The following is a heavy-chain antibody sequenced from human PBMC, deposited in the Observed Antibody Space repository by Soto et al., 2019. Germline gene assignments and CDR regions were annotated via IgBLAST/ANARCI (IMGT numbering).Heavy chain of an antibody. Sequence: EVQLVESGGGLVQPGGSLRLSCAASGFTFSSYGMHWVRQAPGKGLVWVSRIKTDGSSTNYADSVKGRFTISRDNAKNMLYLQMNSLRPEDTAVYYCTREKFDPWGQGTLVTVSS. V-gene: IGHV3-74*01. J-gene: IGHJ5*02. CDR3: TREKFDP. CDR2: IKTDGSST. CDR1: GFTFSSYG.